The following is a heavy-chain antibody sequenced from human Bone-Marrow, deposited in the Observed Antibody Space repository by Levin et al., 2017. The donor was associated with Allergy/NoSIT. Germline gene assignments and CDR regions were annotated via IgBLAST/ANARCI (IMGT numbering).Heavy chain of an antibody. CDR2: VYSGGTT. Sequence: GGSLRLSCAVSGCTVSSDYMNWVRQAPGKGLEWVSVVYSGGTTYFADSVKGRFSISRDNAKNTLFLQMNSLRVEDTAVYYCARAGYSYDTSGHYYFDQWGQGTLVTVSS. CDR1: GCTVSSDY. J-gene: IGHJ4*02. D-gene: IGHD3-22*01. V-gene: IGHV3-66*01. CDR3: ARAGYSYDTSGHYYFDQ.